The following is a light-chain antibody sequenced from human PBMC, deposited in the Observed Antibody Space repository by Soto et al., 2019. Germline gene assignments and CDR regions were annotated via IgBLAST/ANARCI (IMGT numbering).Light chain of an antibody. V-gene: IGLV2-14*01. CDR2: DVT. J-gene: IGLJ1*01. CDR1: SSDIGGYNY. CDR3: SSYTSSSTPFL. Sequence: QSALTQPASVSGSPGQSITMSCTGTSSDIGGYNYVSWYQQHPGKAPKLMIYDVTNRPSGVSNRFSGSKSGNTASLTISGLQAEGEADYYCSSYTSSSTPFLFGTGTKLTVL.